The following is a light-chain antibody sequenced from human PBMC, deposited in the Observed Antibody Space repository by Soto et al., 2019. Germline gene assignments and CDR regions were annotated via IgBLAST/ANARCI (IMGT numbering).Light chain of an antibody. Sequence: DIQMTQSPSSLSASVGDRVTITCRASQSISSYLNWYQQKPGKAPKLLIYAASSLQSGVPSRFSGGEYGTDFTLSISSLQPEDFATYYCQQSYSTPEGTFGQGTKVEIK. CDR3: QQSYSTPEGT. J-gene: IGKJ1*01. CDR1: QSISSY. V-gene: IGKV1-39*01. CDR2: AAS.